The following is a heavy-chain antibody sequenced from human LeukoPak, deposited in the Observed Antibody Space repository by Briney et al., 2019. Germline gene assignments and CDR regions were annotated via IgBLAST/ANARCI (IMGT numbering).Heavy chain of an antibody. CDR2: IWYDGSNK. CDR1: GFTFSSYG. V-gene: IGHV3-33*01. CDR3: ARDGYYCSSTSCYQGYFDY. Sequence: GGSLRLSCAASGFTFSSYGMHWVRQAPGKELEWVAVIWYDGSNKYYADSVKGRFTISRDNSKNTLYLQMNSLRAEDTAVYYCARDGYYCSSTSCYQGYFDYWGQGTLVTVSS. J-gene: IGHJ4*02. D-gene: IGHD2-2*01.